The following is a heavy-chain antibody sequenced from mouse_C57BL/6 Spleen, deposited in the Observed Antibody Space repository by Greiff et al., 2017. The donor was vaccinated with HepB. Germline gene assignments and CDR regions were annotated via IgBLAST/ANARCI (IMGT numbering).Heavy chain of an antibody. V-gene: IGHV1-64*01. CDR1: GYTFTSYW. Sequence: QVQLQQPGAELVKPGASVKLSCKASGYTFTSYWMHWVKQRPGQGLEWIGMIHPNSGSTNYNEKFKSKATLTVDKSSSAAYMQRSSLTSEDSAVYYCARGGLGWYFDVWGTGTTVTVSS. CDR2: IHPNSGST. CDR3: ARGGLGWYFDV. J-gene: IGHJ1*03. D-gene: IGHD2-4*01.